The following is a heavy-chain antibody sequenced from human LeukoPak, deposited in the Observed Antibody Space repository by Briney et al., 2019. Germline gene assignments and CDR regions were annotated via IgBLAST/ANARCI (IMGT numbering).Heavy chain of an antibody. CDR2: INPNGGDT. D-gene: IGHD3-22*01. J-gene: IGHJ4*02. CDR3: TCGGSGYSTLDY. V-gene: IGHV1-2*02. Sequence: WASVKVSCKASGYTFTGYYIHWVRQAPGQGLEWMGWINPNGGDTNYAQKFQGRVTMTSDTSISTAYMEMSRLRFDDTAVYYCTCGGSGYSTLDYWGQGTLVTVSS. CDR1: GYTFTGYY.